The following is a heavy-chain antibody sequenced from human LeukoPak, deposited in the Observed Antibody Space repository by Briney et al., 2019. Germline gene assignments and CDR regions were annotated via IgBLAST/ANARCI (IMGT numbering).Heavy chain of an antibody. CDR2: IYTSGST. CDR3: ARDNTGTRYYYYMDV. J-gene: IGHJ6*03. D-gene: IGHD1-7*01. Sequence: AETLSLTCTVSGGSISSYYWSWIRQPAGKGLEWIGRIYTSGSTDYNPSLKSRVNISVDKSKNQFSLKLSSVTAADTAVYYCARDNTGTRYYYYMDVWGKGTTVTVSS. CDR1: GGSISSYY. V-gene: IGHV4-4*07.